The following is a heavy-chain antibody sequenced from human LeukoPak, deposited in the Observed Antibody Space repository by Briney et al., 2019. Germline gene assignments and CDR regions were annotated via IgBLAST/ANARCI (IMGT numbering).Heavy chain of an antibody. V-gene: IGHV1-46*01. D-gene: IGHD3-22*01. CDR1: GYTFTSYY. CDR2: INPSGGST. Sequence: GASVKVSCKASGYTFTSYYMHWVRQAPGQGLEWMGIINPSGGSTSYAQKFQGRVTMTRDTSTSTVYMELGRLRSDDTAVYYCARWVTMIVGHYGMDVWGQGTTVTVSS. J-gene: IGHJ6*02. CDR3: ARWVTMIVGHYGMDV.